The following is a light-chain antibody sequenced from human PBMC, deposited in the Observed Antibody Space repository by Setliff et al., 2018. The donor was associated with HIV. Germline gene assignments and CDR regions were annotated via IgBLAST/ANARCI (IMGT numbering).Light chain of an antibody. CDR2: EVT. CDR1: SSDVGGFNS. V-gene: IGLV2-14*03. Sequence: QSALTQPASVSGSAGQSITISCTGTSSDVGGFNSVSWYQQHPDKAPKLIIYEVTNRPSGVSDRFFGSKSGNTASLTISGLRTEDEADYYCLSYTTSTTPYVFGTGTKVTVL. CDR3: LSYTTSTTPYV. J-gene: IGLJ1*01.